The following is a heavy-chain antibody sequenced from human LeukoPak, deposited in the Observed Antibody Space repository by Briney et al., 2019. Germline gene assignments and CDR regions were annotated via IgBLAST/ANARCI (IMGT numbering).Heavy chain of an antibody. CDR2: IKSKTDGGTT. CDR3: AKGPVGAAAPNWFDP. D-gene: IGHD6-13*01. CDR1: GFTFSNAW. J-gene: IGHJ5*02. V-gene: IGHV3-15*01. Sequence: GGSLRLSCAASGFTFSNAWMSWVRQAPGKGLEWVGRIKSKTDGGTTDYAAPVKGRFTISRDDSKNTLYLQMNSLKTEDTAVYYCAKGPVGAAAPNWFDPWGQGTLVTVSS.